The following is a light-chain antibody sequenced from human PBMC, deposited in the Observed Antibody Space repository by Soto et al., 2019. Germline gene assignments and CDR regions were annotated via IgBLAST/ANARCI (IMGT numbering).Light chain of an antibody. CDR3: SSYADLVV. V-gene: IGLV2-8*01. CDR1: SRDFGGYNY. Sequence: QSALTQPHSASGSPGQSVTISCPGPSRDFGGYNYVSWYQHHPGKAPKLMIDEVSNRPSGVPDRFSGSKSGNTVSLTVSGLHAADAADYSCSSYADLVVVGGGTNLTVL. J-gene: IGLJ2*01. CDR2: EVS.